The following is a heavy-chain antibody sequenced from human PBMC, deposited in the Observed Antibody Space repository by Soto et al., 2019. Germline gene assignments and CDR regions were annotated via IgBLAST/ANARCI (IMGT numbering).Heavy chain of an antibody. J-gene: IGHJ4*02. CDR1: GFTFSSYS. V-gene: IGHV3-21*01. CDR2: ISSSSSYI. CDR3: AKPFPYYYDSSGYALAPY. D-gene: IGHD3-22*01. Sequence: GGSLRLSCEASGFTFSSYSMNWVRQAPGKGLEWVSSISSSSSYIYYADSVKGRFTISRDSSKNSLYLQMNSLRAEDTAVYYCAKPFPYYYDSSGYALAPYWGQGTLVTSPQ.